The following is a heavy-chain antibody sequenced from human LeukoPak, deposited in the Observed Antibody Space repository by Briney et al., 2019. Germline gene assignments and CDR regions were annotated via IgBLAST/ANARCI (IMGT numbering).Heavy chain of an antibody. J-gene: IGHJ4*02. D-gene: IGHD7-27*01. V-gene: IGHV5-51*01. CDR3: ATEIWGNLEY. Sequence: GESLKISCKGSGYTFTSYLIAWVRQMPGKGLEWMGIIHPADSAARYSPSFQGQVTVSVDKSINTAYLQWSSLKASDTAIYYCATEIWGNLEYWGQGTLVTVSS. CDR2: IHPADSAA. CDR1: GYTFTSYL.